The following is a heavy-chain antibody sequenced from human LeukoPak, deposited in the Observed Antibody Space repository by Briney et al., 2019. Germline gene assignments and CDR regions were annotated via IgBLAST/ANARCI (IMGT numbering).Heavy chain of an antibody. V-gene: IGHV4-4*07. CDR1: TGSISSYY. CDR3: ARGDMIQGDYNWFDP. J-gene: IGHJ5*02. D-gene: IGHD3-10*01. CDR2: IYRSGST. Sequence: SQTLSLTCTVSTGSISSYYCSWIRQPAGKGLEYIGRIYRSGSTNYSPSLKSRVTMSVDTSKNQFSLKLTSVTAADTSVYYCARGDMIQGDYNWFDPWGQGILVTVSS.